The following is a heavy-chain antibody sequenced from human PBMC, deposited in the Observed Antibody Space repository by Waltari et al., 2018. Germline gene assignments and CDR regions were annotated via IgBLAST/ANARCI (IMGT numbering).Heavy chain of an antibody. V-gene: IGHV1-69*04. CDR2: IIPILGIA. CDR3: ARRTQTYYYDSSGSLMDV. J-gene: IGHJ6*02. Sequence: QVQLVQSGAEVKKPGSSVKVSCKASGGTFSSYAISWVRQAPGQGLEWMGRIIPILGIANNAPKFQGRVTITADKSTSTAYMELSSLRSEDTAVYYCARRTQTYYYDSSGSLMDVWGQGTTVTVSS. CDR1: GGTFSSYA. D-gene: IGHD3-22*01.